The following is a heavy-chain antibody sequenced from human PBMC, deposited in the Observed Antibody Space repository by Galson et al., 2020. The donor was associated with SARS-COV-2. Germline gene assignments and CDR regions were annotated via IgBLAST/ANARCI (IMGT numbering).Heavy chain of an antibody. Sequence: SGPTLVKPTQTLTLTCTFSGFSLSTSGVGVGWIRQPPGKALEWLALIYWDDDKRYSPSLKSRLTITKDTSKNQVVLTMTNMDPVDTATYYCAHILPLTMVLGVITWDWFDPWGQGTLVTVSS. CDR2: IYWDDDK. J-gene: IGHJ5*02. D-gene: IGHD3-10*01. V-gene: IGHV2-5*02. CDR1: GFSLSTSGVG. CDR3: AHILPLTMVLGVITWDWFDP.